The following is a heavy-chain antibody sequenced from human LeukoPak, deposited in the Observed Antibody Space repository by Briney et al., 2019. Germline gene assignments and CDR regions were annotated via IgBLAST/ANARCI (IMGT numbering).Heavy chain of an antibody. V-gene: IGHV1-2*02. J-gene: IGHJ5*02. CDR1: GCTFTGYY. CDR2: INPNSGGT. D-gene: IGHD1-1*01. Sequence: ASVKVSCKASGCTFTGYYMHWVRQAPGQGLEWMGWINPNSGGTNYAQKFQGRVTMTRDTSISTAYMELSRLRSDDTAVYYCARDRGATGTTVPNWFDPWGQGTLVTVSS. CDR3: ARDRGATGTTVPNWFDP.